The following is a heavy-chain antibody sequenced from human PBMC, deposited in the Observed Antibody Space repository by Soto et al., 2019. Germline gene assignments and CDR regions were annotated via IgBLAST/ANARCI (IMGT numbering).Heavy chain of an antibody. CDR1: GFTFSSYA. Sequence: QVQLVESGGGMVQPGRSLRLSCAASGFTFSSYAMHWVRQAPGKGLEWVAVISYDGGNKYYADSVKGRFTISRDNSKNTLYLQMNSLRAEDTAVYYCARESPADYGDYVCYFDYWGQGTLVTVSS. D-gene: IGHD4-17*01. CDR2: ISYDGGNK. J-gene: IGHJ4*02. V-gene: IGHV3-30-3*01. CDR3: ARESPADYGDYVCYFDY.